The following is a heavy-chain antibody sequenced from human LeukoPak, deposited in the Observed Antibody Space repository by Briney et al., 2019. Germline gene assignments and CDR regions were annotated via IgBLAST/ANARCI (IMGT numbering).Heavy chain of an antibody. V-gene: IGHV3-23*01. CDR3: ARDPNWVSGY. J-gene: IGHJ4*02. CDR2: IGASGGDI. D-gene: IGHD7-27*01. Sequence: GGSLRLSCATSGFTFSSYTMIWVRQAPGKGLEWVSIIGASGGDIHYADSVKGRFSISRDNPKNTLTLQMNSLRVDDTAVYYCARDPNWVSGYWVQGTLVTVSS. CDR1: GFTFSSYT.